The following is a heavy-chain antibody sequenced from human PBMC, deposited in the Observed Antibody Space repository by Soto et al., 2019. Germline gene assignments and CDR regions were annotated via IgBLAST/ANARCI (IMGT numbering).Heavy chain of an antibody. D-gene: IGHD3-16*01. CDR2: IYFTGST. J-gene: IGHJ5*02. CDR3: GRVAVDTYMIYWSDA. V-gene: IGHV4-61*01. CDR1: GDSVSSGNYY. Sequence: QVQLQESGPGLVKPSETLSLTCTVSGDSVSSGNYYWSWIRQPPGKGLEWIGSIYFTGSTNYKPSVKCRLTMSIDTSRNLFSLRLESVTAADTAVYYCGRVAVDTYMIYWSDAWGQGTLVTVSS.